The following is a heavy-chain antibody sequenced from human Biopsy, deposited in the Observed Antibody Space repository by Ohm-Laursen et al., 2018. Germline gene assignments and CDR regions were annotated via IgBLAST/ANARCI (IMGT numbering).Heavy chain of an antibody. CDR3: ARDCNGDNCGVDF. J-gene: IGHJ4*02. V-gene: IGHV1-69*04. D-gene: IGHD2-15*01. CDR2: ITPLIGLT. CDR1: GGTSSNFA. Sequence: SSVKVSCKASGGTSSNFAINWVRQAPGQGLECMGRITPLIGLTNYAQKFQGRVTITADKFTNTVYMELSSLRSDDTAVYFCARDCNGDNCGVDFWGQGTLVTVS.